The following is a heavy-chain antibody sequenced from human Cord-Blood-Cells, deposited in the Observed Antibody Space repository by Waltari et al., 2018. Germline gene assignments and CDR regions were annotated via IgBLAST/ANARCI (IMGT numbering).Heavy chain of an antibody. J-gene: IGHJ4*02. CDR3: AREGLGSSFDY. CDR2: IIPIFGTA. Sequence: QVQLVQSGAEVKKPGSSVQVSCKASGGTFISHAISWVRQAPGQGLAWMGGIIPIFGTANYAQKFQGRVTSTADKSTSTAYMELSSLRSEDTAVYYCAREGLGSSFDYWGQGTLVTVSS. CDR1: GGTFISHA. V-gene: IGHV1-69*06. D-gene: IGHD3-9*01.